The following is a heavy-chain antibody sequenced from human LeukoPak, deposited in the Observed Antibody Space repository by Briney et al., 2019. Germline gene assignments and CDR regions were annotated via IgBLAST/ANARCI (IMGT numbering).Heavy chain of an antibody. CDR2: IYYSGST. D-gene: IGHD6-19*01. CDR3: ARPSIAVAALGAFDI. V-gene: IGHV4-59*08. J-gene: IGHJ3*02. CDR1: GGSISSYY. Sequence: SETLSLTCTVSGGSISSYYWSWIRQLPGKGLEWIGYIYYSGSTNYNPSLKSRVTISVDTSKNQFSLKLSSVTAADTAVYYCARPSIAVAALGAFDIWGQGTMVTVSS.